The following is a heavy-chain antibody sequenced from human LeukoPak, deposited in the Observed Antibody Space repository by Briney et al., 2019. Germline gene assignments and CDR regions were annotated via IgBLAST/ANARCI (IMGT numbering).Heavy chain of an antibody. V-gene: IGHV3-23*01. J-gene: IGHJ6*03. CDR2: ISGSGGST. D-gene: IGHD3-16*01. CDR3: AKGGGGPYYYYYMDV. Sequence: GGSLRLSCAASGFTFSSYAMSWVRQAPGKGLEWVSAISGSGGSTYYADSVKGRVTLSREYSKNTLYLQMNSLRGEDTAVYYCAKGGGGPYYYYYMDVWGKGTTVTVSS. CDR1: GFTFSSYA.